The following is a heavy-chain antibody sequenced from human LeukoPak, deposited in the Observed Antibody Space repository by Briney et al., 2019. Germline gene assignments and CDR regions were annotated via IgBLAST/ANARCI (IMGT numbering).Heavy chain of an antibody. CDR2: IKPSGGNT. V-gene: IGHV1-46*01. CDR1: GYSFTSYN. Sequence: ASVKVSCKTSGYSFTSYNLHWVRQAPGQRLEWMGIIKPSGGNTNYAQKFQGRVTMTRDTSMSTVYMELSSLKSEDTAVYYCARCRYGGKKYYYYYMDVWGKGTTVTVSS. J-gene: IGHJ6*03. D-gene: IGHD4-23*01. CDR3: ARCRYGGKKYYYYYMDV.